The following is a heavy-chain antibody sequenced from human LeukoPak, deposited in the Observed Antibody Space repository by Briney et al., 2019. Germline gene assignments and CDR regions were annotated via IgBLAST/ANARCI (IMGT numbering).Heavy chain of an antibody. CDR2: IHYSGST. CDR1: GGSISSYY. J-gene: IGHJ4*02. Sequence: SETLSLTCTVSGGSISSYYWSWIRQPPEKGLEWIGYIHYSGSTSYNPSLKSRVTMSVDTSKNQFSLKVSSVTAADTAVYYCARGGSSWYADYWGQGTLVTVSS. CDR3: ARGGSSWYADY. D-gene: IGHD6-13*01. V-gene: IGHV4-59*01.